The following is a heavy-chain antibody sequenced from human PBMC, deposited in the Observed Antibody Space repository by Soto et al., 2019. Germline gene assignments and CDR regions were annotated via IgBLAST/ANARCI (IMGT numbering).Heavy chain of an antibody. D-gene: IGHD2-15*01. CDR1: GYSFTSYW. CDR3: ARGYCSGGSCYSRLYLDY. J-gene: IGHJ4*02. Sequence: ESLKISCKGSGYSFTSYWIGWVRQMPGKGLEWMGIIYPGDSDTRYSPSFQGQVTISADKSISTAYLQWSSLKASDTAMYYCARGYCSGGSCYSRLYLDYWGQGTLVTVSS. V-gene: IGHV5-51*01. CDR2: IYPGDSDT.